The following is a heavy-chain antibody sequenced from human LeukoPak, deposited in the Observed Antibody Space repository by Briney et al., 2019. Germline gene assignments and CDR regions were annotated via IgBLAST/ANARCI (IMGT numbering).Heavy chain of an antibody. CDR2: INHSGST. CDR3: ARSLGYCSGGSCFGWYYYGMDV. J-gene: IGHJ6*02. V-gene: IGHV4-34*01. D-gene: IGHD2-15*01. CDR1: GGSFSGYY. Sequence: TSETLSLTCAVYGGSFSGYYWSWIRQPPGKGLEWIGEINHSGSTNYNPSLKSRVTISVDTSRSQFSLKLSSVTAADTAVYYCARSLGYCSGGSCFGWYYYGMDVWGQGTTVTVSS.